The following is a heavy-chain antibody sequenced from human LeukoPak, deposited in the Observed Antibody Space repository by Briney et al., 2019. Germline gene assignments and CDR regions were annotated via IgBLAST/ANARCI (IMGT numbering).Heavy chain of an antibody. CDR3: ARLYGSGSYYNVGWFDP. V-gene: IGHV1-2*02. Sequence: ASVKVSCKASGYTFTGYYMHWVRQAPGQGLGCWGWINPNSGGTNYAQKFQGRVTMTRDTSISTAYMELSRLRSDDTAVYYCARLYGSGSYYNVGWFDPWGQGTLVTVSS. D-gene: IGHD3-10*01. CDR1: GYTFTGYY. J-gene: IGHJ5*02. CDR2: INPNSGGT.